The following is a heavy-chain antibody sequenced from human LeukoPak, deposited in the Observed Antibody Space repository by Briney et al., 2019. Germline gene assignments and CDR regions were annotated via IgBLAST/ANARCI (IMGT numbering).Heavy chain of an antibody. Sequence: ASVKVSCKASGYTFTGYYMHWVRQAPGHGLEWMGWINPNSGGTNYAQKFQGRVTMTRDTSISTAYMELSRLRSDDTAVYYCARGSTTGTTGYYYYMDVWGKGTTVTVSS. CDR2: INPNSGGT. CDR3: ARGSTTGTTGYYYYMDV. D-gene: IGHD1-1*01. CDR1: GYTFTGYY. V-gene: IGHV1-2*02. J-gene: IGHJ6*03.